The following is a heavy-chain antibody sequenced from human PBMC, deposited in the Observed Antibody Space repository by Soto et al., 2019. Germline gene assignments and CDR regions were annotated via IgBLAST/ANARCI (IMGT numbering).Heavy chain of an antibody. Sequence: SETLSLTCTVSGGSISSSSYYWGWIRQPPGKGLEWIGSIYYSGSTYYNPSLKSRVTISVDTSKNQFSLKLSSVTAADTAVYYCARSDSYGAWYFDYWGQGTLVTVSS. CDR3: ARSDSYGAWYFDY. D-gene: IGHD5-18*01. CDR1: GGSISSSSYY. V-gene: IGHV4-39*01. CDR2: IYYSGST. J-gene: IGHJ4*02.